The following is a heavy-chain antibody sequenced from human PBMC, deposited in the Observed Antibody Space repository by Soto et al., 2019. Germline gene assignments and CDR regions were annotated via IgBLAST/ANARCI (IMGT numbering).Heavy chain of an antibody. CDR2: IYSGGST. D-gene: IGHD5-12*01. CDR1: GFTVSGNY. J-gene: IGHJ4*02. V-gene: IGHV3-53*01. CDR3: AKSPGGVATMDPIEY. Sequence: PGGSLRLSCAAAGFTVSGNYRSWVRQAPGKGLEWVSVIYSGGSTYYADSVKGRFTISRDNSKNTLSLQMNNLIAADTAVYYCAKSPGGVATMDPIEYWGQGTRVTVSS.